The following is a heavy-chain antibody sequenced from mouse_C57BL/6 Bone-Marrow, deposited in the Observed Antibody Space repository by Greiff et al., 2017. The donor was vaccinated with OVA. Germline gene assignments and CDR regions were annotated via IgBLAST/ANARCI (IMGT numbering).Heavy chain of an antibody. CDR1: GYTFTSYW. V-gene: IGHV1-69*01. D-gene: IGHD2-1*01. Sequence: QVQLQQPGAELVMPGASVKLSCKASGYTFTSYWMHWVKQRPGQGLEWIGEIDPSDSYTNYNQKFKGKSTLTVDKSSSTAYMQLSSLTSEDSAVYDCARDNSVVTAMDYGGQGTSVTVSS. J-gene: IGHJ4*01. CDR3: ARDNSVVTAMDY. CDR2: IDPSDSYT.